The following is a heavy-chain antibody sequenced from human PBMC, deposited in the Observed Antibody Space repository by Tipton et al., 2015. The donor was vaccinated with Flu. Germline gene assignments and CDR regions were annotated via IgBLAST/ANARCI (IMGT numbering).Heavy chain of an antibody. V-gene: IGHV4-34*01. CDR2: INHSGST. CDR3: ARGYSLDWYYYGSGSYARTFDY. D-gene: IGHD3-10*01. Sequence: TLSLTCAVYGGSFSGYYWSWIRQPPGKGLEWIGEINHSGSTNYNPSLKSRVTISVDTSKNQFSLKLSSVTAADTAVYYCARGYSLDWYYYGSGSYARTFDYWGQGTLVTVSS. J-gene: IGHJ4*02. CDR1: GGSFSGYY.